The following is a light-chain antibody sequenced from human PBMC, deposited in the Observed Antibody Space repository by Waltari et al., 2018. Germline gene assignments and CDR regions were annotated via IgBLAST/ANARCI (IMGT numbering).Light chain of an antibody. CDR2: WAY. CDR1: QTVLHSSNNKNY. CDR3: QQYVTPPALT. J-gene: IGKJ4*01. Sequence: DIVMTQSPDSLAVSLGERATINCKSSQTVLHSSNNKNYLAWYQQKPGQPPKLLFHWAYVRESGVPDRFSGSGSGTDFTLTISSLQAEDVAVYYCQQYVTPPALTFGGGTRVEIK. V-gene: IGKV4-1*01.